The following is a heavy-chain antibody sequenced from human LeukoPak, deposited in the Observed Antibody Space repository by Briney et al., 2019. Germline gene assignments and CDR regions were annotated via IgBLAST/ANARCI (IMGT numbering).Heavy chain of an antibody. Sequence: PGGSLRLSCAASGFSFSSYAMSWVRQAPGKGLEWVSTISGSGGRTYYPDSVKGRFTISRDNSKNTLYLQMNSLRAEDTALYYCARTAMVDYNYYYMDVWGKGTTVTVSS. V-gene: IGHV3-23*01. CDR1: GFSFSSYA. CDR3: ARTAMVDYNYYYMDV. D-gene: IGHD5-18*01. CDR2: ISGSGGRT. J-gene: IGHJ6*03.